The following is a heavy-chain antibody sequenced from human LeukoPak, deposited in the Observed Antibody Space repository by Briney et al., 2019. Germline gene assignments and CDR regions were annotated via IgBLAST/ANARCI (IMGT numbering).Heavy chain of an antibody. Sequence: GGSLRLSWAASGFTFSSYWMNWVRQAPGKGLVWVSRIASDGSSTTYADSVKGRFSISRDNAKNTLYLQMNSLRVEDTAVYYCARGRPHGNDYWGQGTLVTVSS. J-gene: IGHJ4*02. CDR2: IASDGSST. CDR1: GFTFSSYW. V-gene: IGHV3-74*01. D-gene: IGHD4-23*01. CDR3: ARGRPHGNDY.